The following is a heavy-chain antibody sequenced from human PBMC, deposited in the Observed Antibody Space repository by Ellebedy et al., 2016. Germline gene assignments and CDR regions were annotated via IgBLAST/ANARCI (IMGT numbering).Heavy chain of an antibody. J-gene: IGHJ4*02. CDR2: IYYSGST. CDR3: AREGHGYIES. V-gene: IGHV4-31*03. CDR1: GGSISSGGYY. Sequence: SETLSLTXTVSGGSISSGGYYWSWIRQHPGKGLEWIGYIYYSGSTYYNPSLKSRVTISVDTSKNQFSLKLSSVTAADTAVYYCAREGHGYIESWGQGTLVTVSS.